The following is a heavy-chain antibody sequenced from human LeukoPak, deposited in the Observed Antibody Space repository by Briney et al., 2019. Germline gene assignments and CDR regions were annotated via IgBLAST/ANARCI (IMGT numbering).Heavy chain of an antibody. Sequence: ASVKVSCKASGYTFTSYDINWVRQATGQGLEWMGWMNPDSGNTGYAQKFQGRVTMTRNTSISTAYMELSSLRSEDTAVYYCALMALNGGKGIDYWGQGTLVTASS. CDR2: MNPDSGNT. J-gene: IGHJ4*02. CDR1: GYTFTSYD. D-gene: IGHD5-24*01. V-gene: IGHV1-8*01. CDR3: ALMALNGGKGIDY.